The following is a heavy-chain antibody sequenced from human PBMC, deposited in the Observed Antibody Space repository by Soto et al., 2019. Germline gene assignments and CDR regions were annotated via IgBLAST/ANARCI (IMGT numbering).Heavy chain of an antibody. D-gene: IGHD2-15*01. CDR3: ISHSPEDMIRT. CDR1: GFTFSGSS. CDR2: IRNKANSYAT. Sequence: RGSLRLSCAASGFTFSGSSVHWVRQASGKGLEWVGRIRNKANSYATAYAASVRGRFTISRDDSKNTAFLQMNSLNTEDTAVYYCISHSPEDMIRTWGQGTLVTVS. J-gene: IGHJ4*02. V-gene: IGHV3-73*01.